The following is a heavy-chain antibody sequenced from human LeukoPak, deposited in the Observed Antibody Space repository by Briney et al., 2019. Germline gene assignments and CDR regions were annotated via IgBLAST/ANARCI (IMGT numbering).Heavy chain of an antibody. Sequence: PSETLSLTCTVSGGSISSYYWSWIRQPPGKGLEWIGYIYYSGSTNYNPSLKSRVTISVDTSKNQFPLKLSSVTAADTAVYYCARASSGWSAQYYFDYWGQGTLVTVSS. J-gene: IGHJ4*02. D-gene: IGHD6-19*01. CDR1: GGSISSYY. CDR2: IYYSGST. V-gene: IGHV4-59*01. CDR3: ARASSGWSAQYYFDY.